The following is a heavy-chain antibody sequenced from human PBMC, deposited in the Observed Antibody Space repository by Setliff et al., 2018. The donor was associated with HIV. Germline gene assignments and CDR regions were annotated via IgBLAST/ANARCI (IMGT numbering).Heavy chain of an antibody. V-gene: IGHV1-69*01. CDR1: GGTFSSYA. J-gene: IGHJ4*02. CDR2: IIPIFGTA. D-gene: IGHD3-3*01. Sequence: VSCKASGGTFSSYAISWVRQAPGQGLEWMGGIIPIFGTANYAQKFQGRVTITADESTSTAYMELSSLRSEDTAVYYCARDFTGGDGYNFWDYWGQGTLVTVSS. CDR3: ARDFTGGDGYNFWDY.